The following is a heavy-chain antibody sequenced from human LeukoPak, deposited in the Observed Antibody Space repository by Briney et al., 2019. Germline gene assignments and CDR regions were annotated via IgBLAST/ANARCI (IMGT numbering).Heavy chain of an antibody. CDR1: GFTFSSYG. CDR3: AKGWGTAMPFGY. CDR2: ISYDRSNK. V-gene: IGHV3-30*18. Sequence: GGSLRLSCAASGFTFSSYGMHWVRQAPGKGLEWVAVISYDRSNKYYADSVKGRFTISRDNSKNTLYLQMNSLRAEDTAVYYCAKGWGTAMPFGYWGQGTLVTVSS. D-gene: IGHD5-18*01. J-gene: IGHJ4*02.